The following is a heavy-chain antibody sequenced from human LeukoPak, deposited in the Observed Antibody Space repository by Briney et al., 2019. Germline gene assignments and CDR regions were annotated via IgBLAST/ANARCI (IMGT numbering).Heavy chain of an antibody. J-gene: IGHJ4*02. V-gene: IGHV4-4*07. D-gene: IGHD6-6*01. Sequence: KPSETLSLTCTVSGGSISTYYWSWIRQPAGKGLEWIGRIHTGGNTDYNPSLKSRVTMSVDTSKNQFSLKLSSVTAADTAVYYCAREGSMTARPFVSIDYWGQGTLVTISS. CDR2: IHTGGNT. CDR3: AREGSMTARPFVSIDY. CDR1: GGSISTYY.